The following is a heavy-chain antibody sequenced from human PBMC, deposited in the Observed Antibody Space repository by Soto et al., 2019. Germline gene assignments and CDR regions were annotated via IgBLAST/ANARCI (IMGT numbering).Heavy chain of an antibody. CDR2: ISYDGSNK. CDR3: ARGVATTNYYYYGMDV. J-gene: IGHJ6*02. CDR1: GFTFSSYA. V-gene: IGHV3-30-3*01. D-gene: IGHD5-12*01. Sequence: GGSLRLSCAASGFTFSSYAMHWVRQAPGKGLEWVAVISYDGSNKYYADSVKGRFTISRDNSKNTLYLQMNSLRAEDTTVYYCARGVATTNYYYYGMDVWGQGTTVTVSS.